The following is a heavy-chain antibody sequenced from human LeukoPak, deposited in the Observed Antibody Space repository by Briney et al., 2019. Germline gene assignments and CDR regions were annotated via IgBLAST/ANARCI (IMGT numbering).Heavy chain of an antibody. CDR1: GGTFSSYA. Sequence: SVKVSCKASGGTFSSYAISWVRQAPGQGLEWVGRIIPILGIANYAQKFQGRVTITADKSTSTAYMELSSLRSEDTAVYYCARATYYDILTGYDYFDYWGQGTLVTVSS. J-gene: IGHJ4*02. V-gene: IGHV1-69*04. CDR3: ARATYYDILTGYDYFDY. CDR2: IIPILGIA. D-gene: IGHD3-9*01.